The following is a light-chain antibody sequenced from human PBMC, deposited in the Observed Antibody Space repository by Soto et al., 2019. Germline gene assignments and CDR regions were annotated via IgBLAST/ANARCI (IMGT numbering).Light chain of an antibody. Sequence: DIQMTQSPSSLSASVGDRVTITCRASQSISSYLNWYQQKPGKAPKLLIYAASSLQCVVPSRFSGSGSGTDFTLTISSLQPEDFATYYCQQSYSTPRTFGQGTKVEIK. CDR2: AAS. J-gene: IGKJ1*01. V-gene: IGKV1-39*01. CDR1: QSISSY. CDR3: QQSYSTPRT.